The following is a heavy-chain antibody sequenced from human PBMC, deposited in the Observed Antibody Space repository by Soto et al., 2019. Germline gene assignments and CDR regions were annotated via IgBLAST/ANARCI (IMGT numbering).Heavy chain of an antibody. D-gene: IGHD3-22*01. CDR3: AKDTYYHDSSGYYVFDY. CDR2: ISYDGSNK. J-gene: IGHJ4*02. V-gene: IGHV3-30*18. Sequence: GGSLRLSCADSGFTFTDYGMQWVRQAPGKGLEWVAVISYDGSNKNYADSVKGRFTISRDNSKNTLYLQMNSLRAEDTAVYYCAKDTYYHDSSGYYVFDYWGQGTLVTVSS. CDR1: GFTFTDYG.